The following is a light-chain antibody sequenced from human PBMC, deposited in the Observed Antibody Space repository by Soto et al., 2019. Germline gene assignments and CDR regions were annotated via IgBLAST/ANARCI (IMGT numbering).Light chain of an antibody. J-gene: IGLJ3*02. Sequence: QSALTQPASVSGSPGQSITISCTGTSSDLGGYNYVSWYQQYPGKAPKLMIYEVSNRPSGVSNRFSGSKSGNTASLTISGLQAEDEADYYCSSNLAFGGGTQLTVL. CDR3: SSNLA. V-gene: IGLV2-14*01. CDR2: EVS. CDR1: SSDLGGYNY.